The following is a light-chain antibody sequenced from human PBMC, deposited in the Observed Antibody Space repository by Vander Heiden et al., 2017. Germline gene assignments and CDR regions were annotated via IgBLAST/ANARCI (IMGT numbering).Light chain of an antibody. CDR2: GAS. CDR1: QSVSSSY. V-gene: IGKV3-20*01. CDR3: QQDGSSPHT. J-gene: IGKJ2*01. Sequence: EIVLTQSPGTLSLSPGERATLSCRASQSVSSSYLAWYQQKPGQAPRLLIYGASSRATGIPVRFSGSGSGTDFTLTISRLEPEDFAVYYCQQDGSSPHTFGQGTKLEIK.